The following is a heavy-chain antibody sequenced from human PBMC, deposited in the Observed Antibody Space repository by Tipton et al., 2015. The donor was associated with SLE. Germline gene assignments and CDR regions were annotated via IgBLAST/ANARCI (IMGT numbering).Heavy chain of an antibody. V-gene: IGHV4-34*01. CDR2: IKHTGST. J-gene: IGHJ3*02. CDR3: ARHRWRWNDAFDI. CDR1: GGSFSDHF. D-gene: IGHD5-24*01. Sequence: TLSLTCAVYGGSFSDHFWSWIRQPPGKGLEWIGEIKHTGSTTYNPSLGSRVTIFVDTSNNQFSLRRSSVTAADTAVYYCARHRWRWNDAFDIWGQGTMVTVSS.